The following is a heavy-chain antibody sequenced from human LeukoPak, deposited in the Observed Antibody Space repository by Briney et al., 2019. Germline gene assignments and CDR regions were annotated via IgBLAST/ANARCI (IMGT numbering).Heavy chain of an antibody. CDR3: VRDNRDAFDI. CDR2: ISSSSSYK. Sequence: PGGSLRLSCAASGFIFNSYSMNWVRQAPGKGLEWVSAISSSSSYKFNADSVKGRFTISRDNARNLLYLQMNSLRAEDTAVYYCVRDNRDAFDIWGQGTMVTLSS. V-gene: IGHV3-21*01. CDR1: GFIFNSYS. J-gene: IGHJ3*02.